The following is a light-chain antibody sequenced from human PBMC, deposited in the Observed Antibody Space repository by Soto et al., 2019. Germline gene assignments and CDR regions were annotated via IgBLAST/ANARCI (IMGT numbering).Light chain of an antibody. J-gene: IGLJ1*01. CDR3: QSYDNSLGV. CDR1: SSNIGSNY. CDR2: RTN. Sequence: QSVLTQPPSASGTPGQRVTISCSGSSSNIGSNYVYWYQQLPGTAPKLLIYRTNQRPSGVPDRFSGSKSGTSASLAISGLRAEDEADYYCQSYDNSLGVFGTGTKVTVL. V-gene: IGLV1-47*01.